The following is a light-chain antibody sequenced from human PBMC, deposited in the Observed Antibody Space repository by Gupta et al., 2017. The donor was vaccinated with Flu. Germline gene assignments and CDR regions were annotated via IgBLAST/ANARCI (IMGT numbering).Light chain of an antibody. CDR1: QGIRNY. V-gene: IGKV1-27*01. CDR2: AAS. Sequence: DIQMTQSPSSLSASVGDRVTITCRASQGIRNYLDWYQQKPGKGPKLLIYAASTWQAGVTSRSSGSGYGTDFTLTISIRQLEDVATCYCQNNNCDHRITFGQGTRMEIK. CDR3: QNNNCDHRIT. J-gene: IGKJ5*01.